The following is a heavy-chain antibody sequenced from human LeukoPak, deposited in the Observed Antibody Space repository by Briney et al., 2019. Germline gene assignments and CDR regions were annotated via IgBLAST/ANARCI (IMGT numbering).Heavy chain of an antibody. CDR2: IYYSGTT. CDR1: DGSISSGYYY. CDR3: AREFHDSSGYYYSSPDAFDI. V-gene: IGHV4-39*02. Sequence: PSETLSLTCSVSDGSISSGYYYWAWIRQPPGKGPEWIGSIYYSGTTYPNPSLKSRVTISVDTSKNQFSLKLSSVTAADTAVYYCAREFHDSSGYYYSSPDAFDIWGQGTMVTVSS. J-gene: IGHJ3*02. D-gene: IGHD3-22*01.